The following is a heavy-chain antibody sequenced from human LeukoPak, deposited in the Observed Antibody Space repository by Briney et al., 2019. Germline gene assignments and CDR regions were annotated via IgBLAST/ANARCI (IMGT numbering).Heavy chain of an antibody. V-gene: IGHV3-48*02. Sequence: HPGGSLRLSCAASGFTFSSYSMNWVRQAPGKGLEWVSYISRSSSPIYYADSVKGRFIISRDNAKNSLYLQTNGLRDEDTAVYYCARDWGNSGYITDYWGQGTLVTVSS. CDR3: ARDWGNSGYITDY. D-gene: IGHD5-12*01. J-gene: IGHJ4*02. CDR1: GFTFSSYS. CDR2: ISRSSSPI.